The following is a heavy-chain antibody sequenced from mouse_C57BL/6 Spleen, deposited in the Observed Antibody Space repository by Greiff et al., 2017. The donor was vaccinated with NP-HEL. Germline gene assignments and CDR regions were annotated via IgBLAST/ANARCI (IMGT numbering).Heavy chain of an antibody. V-gene: IGHV1-54*01. CDR3: ARSPLYYAMDY. CDR2: INPGSGGT. J-gene: IGHJ4*01. CDR1: GYAFTNYL. Sequence: QVQLQQSGAELVRPGTSVKVSCKASGYAFTNYLIEWVKQRPGQGLEWIGVINPGSGGTNYNEKFKGKATLTADKSSSTAYMQLSSLTSEDSAVYFCARSPLYYAMDYWGQGTSVTVSS.